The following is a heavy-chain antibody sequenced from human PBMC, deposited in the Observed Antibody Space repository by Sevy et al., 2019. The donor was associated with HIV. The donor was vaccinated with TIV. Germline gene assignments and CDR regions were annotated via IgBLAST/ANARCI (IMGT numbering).Heavy chain of an antibody. CDR1: GFTFSSHS. D-gene: IGHD3-9*01. CDR3: ARVLRYDICYVSDF. Sequence: GGSLRLSCAASGFTFSSHSMNWVRQAPGKGLEWIAYISGTGNTIYYADSLKGRFTISRDNAKNSLYLQLKSLRAEDTAMYYCARVLRYDICYVSDFWGQGSLVTVSS. J-gene: IGHJ4*02. V-gene: IGHV3-48*01. CDR2: ISGTGNTI.